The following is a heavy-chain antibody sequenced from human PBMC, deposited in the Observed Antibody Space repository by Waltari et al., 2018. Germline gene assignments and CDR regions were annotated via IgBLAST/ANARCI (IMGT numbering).Heavy chain of an antibody. CDR1: GGTFSSYT. J-gene: IGHJ4*02. V-gene: IGHV1-69*08. Sequence: QVQLVQSGAEVKKPGSSVKVSCKASGGTFSSYTSSWVRQAPGQGLEWMGRIIPILGIANYAQKFQGRVTITADKSTSTAYMELSSLRSEDTAVYYCARDRGSGCLDYWGQGTLVTVSS. CDR2: IIPILGIA. CDR3: ARDRGSGCLDY. D-gene: IGHD6-19*01.